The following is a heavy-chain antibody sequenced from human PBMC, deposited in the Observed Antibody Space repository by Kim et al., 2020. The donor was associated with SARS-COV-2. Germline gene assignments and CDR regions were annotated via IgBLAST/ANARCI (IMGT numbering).Heavy chain of an antibody. V-gene: IGHV3-9*01. D-gene: IGHD3-16*01. J-gene: IGHJ4*02. CDR3: AKDRHMITFGGLDY. Sequence: AYSVKGRFTISRDNAKNSLYLQMNSLRAEDTALYYCAKDRHMITFGGLDYWGQGTLVTVSS.